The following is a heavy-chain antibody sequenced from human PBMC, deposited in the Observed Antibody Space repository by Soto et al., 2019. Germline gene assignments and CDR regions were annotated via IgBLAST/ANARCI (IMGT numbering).Heavy chain of an antibody. D-gene: IGHD2-2*01. CDR2: FDPEDGET. Sequence: ASVKVSCKVSGYTLTELSMHWVRQAPGKGLEWMGGFDPEDGETIYAQKFQGRVTMTEDTSTDTAYMELSSLRSEDTAVYYCATDLGIVVPAAMPGSYWGQGTLVTVS. CDR1: GYTLTELS. J-gene: IGHJ4*02. V-gene: IGHV1-24*01. CDR3: ATDLGIVVPAAMPGSY.